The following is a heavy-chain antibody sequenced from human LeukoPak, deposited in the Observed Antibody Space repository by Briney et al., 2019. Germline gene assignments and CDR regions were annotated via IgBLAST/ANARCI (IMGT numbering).Heavy chain of an antibody. D-gene: IGHD5-12*01. V-gene: IGHV3-21*01. Sequence: PGGSLRLSCAASGFTFSSYSMNWVRQAPVKGLEWVSSVSSSSSYIYYADSVKGRFTISRDNAKNSLYLQMNSLRAEDTAVYYCAKDRGRDGYNYGGTFDYWGQGTLVTVSS. J-gene: IGHJ4*02. CDR2: VSSSSSYI. CDR3: AKDRGRDGYNYGGTFDY. CDR1: GFTFSSYS.